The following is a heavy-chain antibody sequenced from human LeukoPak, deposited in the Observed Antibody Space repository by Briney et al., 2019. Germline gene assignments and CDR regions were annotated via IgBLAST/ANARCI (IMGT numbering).Heavy chain of an antibody. J-gene: IGHJ6*03. CDR3: ARSYSRFYYYYMDV. CDR2: ITHTGST. V-gene: IGHV4-34*01. CDR1: GGSFSGYY. D-gene: IGHD6-13*01. Sequence: SETLSLTCTVYGGSFSGYYWSWNRQPPGKGLEWIGEITHTGSTNYNPSLKSRVTISVDTSKNQFSLKLSSVTAADTAVYYCARSYSRFYYYYMDVWGKGTTVTVSS.